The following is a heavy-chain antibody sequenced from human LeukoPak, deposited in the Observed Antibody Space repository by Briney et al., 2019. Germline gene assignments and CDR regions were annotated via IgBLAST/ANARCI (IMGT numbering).Heavy chain of an antibody. Sequence: GGSLRLSCAASGFTFSSYSMHWVRQAPGKGLEWVAFIRYDGSNKYYADSVKGRFTISRDNFENTLYLQMNSLRADDTAVYYCAKGRKVYSSCWYDYWGQGTLVTVSS. V-gene: IGHV3-30*02. CDR2: IRYDGSNK. D-gene: IGHD6-19*01. CDR3: AKGRKVYSSCWYDY. J-gene: IGHJ4*02. CDR1: GFTFSSYS.